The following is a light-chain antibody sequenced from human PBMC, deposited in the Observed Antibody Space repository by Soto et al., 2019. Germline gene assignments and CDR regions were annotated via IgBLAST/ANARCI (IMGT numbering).Light chain of an antibody. CDR1: QGISSW. Sequence: DIQMTQSPSSGSASVGDKVTITCRASQGISSWLAWYQQKPGKAPKLLIYSASSLQSGVPSRFSGSGSATDFTLSITNLQPEDFATYYCQQASSFPPTFGGGTKVEIK. V-gene: IGKV1-12*01. CDR2: SAS. J-gene: IGKJ4*01. CDR3: QQASSFPPT.